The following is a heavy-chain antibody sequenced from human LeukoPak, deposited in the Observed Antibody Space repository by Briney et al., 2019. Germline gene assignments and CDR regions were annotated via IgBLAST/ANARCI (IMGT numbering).Heavy chain of an antibody. CDR1: GYSISSGYH. V-gene: IGHV4-38-2*01. J-gene: IGHJ4*02. Sequence: SETLSLTCVVSGYSISSGYHWGWIRQPPGEGLEWIGSIYYSGSTYYNPSLKSRVTISVDTSKNQFSLKLSSVTAADTAVYCCASPDAAPDYWGQGTLVTVSS. CDR2: IYYSGST. CDR3: ASPDAAPDY. D-gene: IGHD1-14*01.